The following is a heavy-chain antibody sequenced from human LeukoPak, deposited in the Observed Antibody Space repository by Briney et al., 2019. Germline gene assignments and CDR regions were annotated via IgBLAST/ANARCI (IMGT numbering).Heavy chain of an antibody. CDR3: ATRDGYTEVDY. V-gene: IGHV4-59*01. CDR1: GGSISSYY. Sequence: SETLSLTCTVSGGSISSYYWSWIRQPPGKGLEWIGYIYYSGSTSYNPSLKSRVTISVDTSKNQFSLKLSSVTAADTAVYYCATRDGYTEVDYWGQGTLVTVSS. J-gene: IGHJ4*02. D-gene: IGHD5-24*01. CDR2: IYYSGST.